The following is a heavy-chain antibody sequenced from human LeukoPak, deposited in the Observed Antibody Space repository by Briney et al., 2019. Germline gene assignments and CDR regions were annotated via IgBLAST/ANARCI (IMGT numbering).Heavy chain of an antibody. CDR2: IVVGSGNT. V-gene: IGHV1-58*02. CDR1: GFTFTSSA. CDR3: AAPKRIVGAVGDAFDI. D-gene: IGHD1-26*01. Sequence: ASVKVSCKASGFTFTSSAMQWVRQARGQRLEWIGWIVVGSGNTNYAQKFQERVTITRDMSTSTAYMELSSLRSEDTAVYYCAAPKRIVGAVGDAFDIWGQGTMVTVSP. J-gene: IGHJ3*02.